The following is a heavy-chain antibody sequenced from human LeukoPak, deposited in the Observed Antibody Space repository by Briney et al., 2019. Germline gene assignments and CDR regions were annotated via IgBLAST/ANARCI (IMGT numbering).Heavy chain of an antibody. V-gene: IGHV4-39*07. CDR3: ARGYCSGGSCYSGYPLNWFDP. CDR2: IYYSGST. D-gene: IGHD2-15*01. J-gene: IGHJ5*02. CDR1: GGSISSSSYY. Sequence: SETLSLTCTVSGGSISSSSYYWGWIRQPPGKGLEWIGSIYYSGSTYYNSSLKSRVTISVDTSKNQFSLKLSSVTAADTAVYYCARGYCSGGSCYSGYPLNWFDPWGQGTLVTVSS.